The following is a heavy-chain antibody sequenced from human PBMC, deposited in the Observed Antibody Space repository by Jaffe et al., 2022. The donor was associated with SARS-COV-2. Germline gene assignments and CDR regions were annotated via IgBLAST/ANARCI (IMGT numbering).Heavy chain of an antibody. CDR1: GFTFDDYA. CDR2: ISWNSGSI. V-gene: IGHV3-9*01. D-gene: IGHD6-19*01. J-gene: IGHJ6*02. Sequence: EVQLVESGGGLVQPGRSLRLSCAASGFTFDDYAMHWVRQAPGKGLEWVSGISWNSGSIGYADSVKGRFTISRDNAKNSLYLQMNSLRAEDTALYYCAKSQTIAVAGTRYYYYGMDVWGQGTTVTVSS. CDR3: AKSQTIAVAGTRYYYYGMDV.